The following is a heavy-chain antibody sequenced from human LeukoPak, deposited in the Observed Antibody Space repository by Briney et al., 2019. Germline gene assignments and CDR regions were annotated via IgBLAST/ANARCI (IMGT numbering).Heavy chain of an antibody. CDR2: INHNGNVN. CDR3: ARGGGLDV. CDR1: GFTFSSYW. Sequence: GGSLRLSCAASGFTFSSYWMNWARQAPGKGLEWVASINHNGNVNYYVDSVKGRFNISRDNAKNSLYLQMSNLRAEDTAVYFCARGGGLDVWGQGATVTVSS. D-gene: IGHD3-16*01. J-gene: IGHJ6*02. V-gene: IGHV3-7*03.